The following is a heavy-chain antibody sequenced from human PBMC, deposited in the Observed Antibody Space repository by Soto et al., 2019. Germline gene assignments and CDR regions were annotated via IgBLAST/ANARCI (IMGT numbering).Heavy chain of an antibody. J-gene: IGHJ5*02. V-gene: IGHV3-30*18. Sequence: QVQLVESGGGVAQPGRSLRLSCAASGFTFSSFGMHWVRQAPGKGLECVAVISYDGSNKYYADSVKGRFTISRDNSKNTLYLQMNSLRAEDTAVYYCAKDPPAPWGQGTLVTVSS. CDR2: ISYDGSNK. CDR3: AKDPPAP. CDR1: GFTFSSFG.